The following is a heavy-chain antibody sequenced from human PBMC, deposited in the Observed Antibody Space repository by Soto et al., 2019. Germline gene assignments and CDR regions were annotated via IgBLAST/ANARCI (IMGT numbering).Heavy chain of an antibody. D-gene: IGHD3-16*02. CDR1: GFTFSSYG. V-gene: IGHV3-33*01. Sequence: GGSLRLSCAASGFTFSSYGMHWVRQAPGKGLEWVGVIWYDGSNKYYADSVKGRLTISRDNSKNTLYLQMNRLRAEDTAVYYCARDPMITFGVVIASGDYYYYMDFWGKGTTVTVSS. CDR2: IWYDGSNK. CDR3: ARDPMITFGVVIASGDYYYYMDF. J-gene: IGHJ6*03.